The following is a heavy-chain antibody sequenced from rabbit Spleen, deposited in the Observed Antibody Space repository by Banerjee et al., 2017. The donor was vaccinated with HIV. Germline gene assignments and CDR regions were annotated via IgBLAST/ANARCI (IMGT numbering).Heavy chain of an antibody. CDR2: IDPVFGIT. V-gene: IGHV1S45*01. Sequence: QEQLEESGGGLVQPEGSLTLTCTASGFSFSSSDYMCWVRQAPGKGLEWIGYIDPVFGITYYASWVNGRFSISRENAQNTVFLQMTSLTAADTATYFCARDGAGGSYFALWGPGTLVTVS. CDR3: ARDGAGGSYFAL. J-gene: IGHJ4*01. CDR1: GFSFSSSDY. D-gene: IGHD8-1*01.